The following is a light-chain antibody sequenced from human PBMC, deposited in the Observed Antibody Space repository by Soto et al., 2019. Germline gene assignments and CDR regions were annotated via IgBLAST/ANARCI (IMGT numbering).Light chain of an antibody. CDR1: QSVSSN. Sequence: EIVLTQSPGTLSVSPGERATLSCRASQSVSSNLAWYQQIPGQAPRLLIYGASTRATGIPARFSGSGSGTEFTLTISSLQSEDFAVYHCQHYNNWPRTFGQGTKVDIK. V-gene: IGKV3-15*01. CDR2: GAS. J-gene: IGKJ1*01. CDR3: QHYNNWPRT.